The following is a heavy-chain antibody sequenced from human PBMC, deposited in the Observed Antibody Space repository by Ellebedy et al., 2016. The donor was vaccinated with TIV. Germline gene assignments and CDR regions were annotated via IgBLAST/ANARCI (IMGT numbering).Heavy chain of an antibody. CDR1: GFTFSSYS. J-gene: IGHJ4*02. Sequence: GESLKISCAASGFTFSSYSMNWVRQAPGKGLEWVSYINSRNSSISYADSVKGRFTISRDNSKNTLYLQMNSLRAEDTAVYYCARDQLRCGGDCYSLPRYYFDYWGQGTLVTVSS. CDR2: INSRNSSI. CDR3: ARDQLRCGGDCYSLPRYYFDY. V-gene: IGHV3-48*01. D-gene: IGHD2-21*02.